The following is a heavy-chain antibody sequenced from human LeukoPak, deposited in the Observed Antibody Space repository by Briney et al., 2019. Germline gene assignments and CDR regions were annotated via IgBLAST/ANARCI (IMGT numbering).Heavy chain of an antibody. D-gene: IGHD1-26*01. V-gene: IGHV3-23*01. CDR2: ITGSGDST. J-gene: IGHJ4*02. CDR3: AKENPVGGTNYFDY. Sequence: GGSLRLSCVASGFTVSNKYMSWVRQAPGKGLEWVSAITGSGDSTYYADSVKGRFTISRDNSKNTLSLQMNSLRAEDTAVYYCAKENPVGGTNYFDYWGQGTLVTVPS. CDR1: GFTVSNKY.